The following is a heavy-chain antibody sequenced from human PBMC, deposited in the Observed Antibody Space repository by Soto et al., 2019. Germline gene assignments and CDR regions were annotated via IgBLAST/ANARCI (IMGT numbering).Heavy chain of an antibody. Sequence: ASVKVSCKASGYTFTSYDINWVRQATGQGLEWMGWMNPNSGNTGYAQKFQGRVTMTRNTSISTAYMELNSLRAEDTAVYYCARDQAYYDILTHHSFWFDPWGQGTLVTVSS. CDR3: ARDQAYYDILTHHSFWFDP. D-gene: IGHD3-9*01. J-gene: IGHJ5*02. V-gene: IGHV1-8*01. CDR2: MNPNSGNT. CDR1: GYTFTSYD.